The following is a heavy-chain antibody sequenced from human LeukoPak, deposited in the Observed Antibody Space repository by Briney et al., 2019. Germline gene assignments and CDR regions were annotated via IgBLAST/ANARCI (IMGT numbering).Heavy chain of an antibody. Sequence: GGSLRLSCEASGFTFSFYVMGWVRQAPGKGLEWVSTISSSGNYTYYADSVKGRFAISRDNSKNTLYLQMNSLRAEDTAVYYCAKDGCSSTSCYYRRTPNSPFDPWGQGTLVTVSS. CDR3: AKDGCSSTSCYYRRTPNSPFDP. CDR1: GFTFSFYV. D-gene: IGHD2-2*01. V-gene: IGHV3-23*01. J-gene: IGHJ5*02. CDR2: ISSSGNYT.